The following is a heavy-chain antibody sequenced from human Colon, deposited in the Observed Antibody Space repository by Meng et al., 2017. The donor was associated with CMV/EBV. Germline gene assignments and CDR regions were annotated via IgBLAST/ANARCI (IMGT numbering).Heavy chain of an antibody. D-gene: IGHD1-7*01. CDR2: ITWNSGRT. Sequence: SLKISCAASGFTFSSYAMHWVRQAPGKGLEWVSSITWNSGRTGYVDSVEGRFTISRDNAKNSLYLQMNGLRAEDTALYYCAKDISPVGGTTGYHGMDVWGQGTTVTVSS. J-gene: IGHJ6*02. CDR1: GFTFSSYA. CDR3: AKDISPVGGTTGYHGMDV. V-gene: IGHV3-9*01.